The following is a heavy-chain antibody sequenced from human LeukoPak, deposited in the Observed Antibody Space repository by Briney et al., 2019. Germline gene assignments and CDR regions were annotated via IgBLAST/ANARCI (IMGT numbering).Heavy chain of an antibody. V-gene: IGHV3-23*01. Sequence: PGGSLRLSCAASGFTFSSYAMSWVRQSPGKGLEWVSAISGGGGSTYYADSVKGRFTISRDNSKNTLYLQMNSLRAEDTAVYYCAKFYDISNGYFDCWGQGTLVTVSS. CDR3: AKFYDISNGYFDC. CDR1: GFTFSSYA. CDR2: ISGGGGST. D-gene: IGHD3-9*01. J-gene: IGHJ4*02.